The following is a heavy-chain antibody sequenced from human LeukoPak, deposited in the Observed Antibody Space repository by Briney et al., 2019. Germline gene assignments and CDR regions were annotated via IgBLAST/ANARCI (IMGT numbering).Heavy chain of an antibody. J-gene: IGHJ5*02. CDR3: ARVYISGYSYVNWFDP. Sequence: GASVKVSCKASGYTFTSYGISWVRQAPGQGLEWMGGISAYNGNTNYAQKLQGRVTMTTDTSTSTAYMELRSLRSDDTAVYYCARVYISGYSYVNWFDPWGQGTLVTVSS. CDR1: GYTFTSYG. V-gene: IGHV1-18*01. CDR2: ISAYNGNT. D-gene: IGHD5-18*01.